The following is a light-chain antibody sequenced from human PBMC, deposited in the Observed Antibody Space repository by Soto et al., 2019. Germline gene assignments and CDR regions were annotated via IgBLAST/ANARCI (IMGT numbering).Light chain of an antibody. Sequence: QSVLTQPPSVSGAPGQRVTISCTGSSSNIGAGYDVHWYQQLPGRAPKLLIYGNTNRPSGVPDRFSGSKSGTSASLAITGLRAEYGADYYCLSFDSSLSVVFGGGAKLSVL. CDR2: GNT. V-gene: IGLV1-40*01. J-gene: IGLJ2*01. CDR1: SSNIGAGYD. CDR3: LSFDSSLSVV.